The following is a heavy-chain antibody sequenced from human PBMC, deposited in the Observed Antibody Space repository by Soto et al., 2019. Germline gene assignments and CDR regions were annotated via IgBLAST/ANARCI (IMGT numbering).Heavy chain of an antibody. Sequence: QVQLVQSGAEVKKPGSSVKVSCKASGGTFSSYTISWVRQAPGQGLEWMGRIIPIHGIAHYAQKFQGRVKITADKSTSTAYMELSSLRSEDTAVYYCARGYGDSPDYWGQGTLVTVSS. CDR2: IIPIHGIA. D-gene: IGHD4-17*01. CDR1: GGTFSSYT. V-gene: IGHV1-69*02. CDR3: ARGYGDSPDY. J-gene: IGHJ4*02.